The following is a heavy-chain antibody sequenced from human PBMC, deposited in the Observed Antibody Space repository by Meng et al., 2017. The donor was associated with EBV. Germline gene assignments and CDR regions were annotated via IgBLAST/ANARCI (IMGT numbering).Heavy chain of an antibody. D-gene: IGHD3-10*01. V-gene: IGHV4-39*07. CDR3: ARGSYGSGSYFDY. Sequence: QLQLQESGPGLVKPSETLSLTCPVSGGSISSSSYYWGWIRQPPGKGLEWIGEINHSGSTNYNPSLKSRVTISVDTSKNQFSLKLSSVTAADTAVYYCARGSYGSGSYFDYWGQGTLGTVSS. J-gene: IGHJ4*02. CDR2: INHSGST. CDR1: GGSISSSSYY.